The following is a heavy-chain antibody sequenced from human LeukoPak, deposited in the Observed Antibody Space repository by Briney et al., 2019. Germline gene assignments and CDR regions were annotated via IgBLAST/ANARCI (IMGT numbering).Heavy chain of an antibody. D-gene: IGHD4-23*01. V-gene: IGHV5-51*01. CDR1: GSRFTTYW. CDR2: IFPGDSDT. CDR3: ARHPGNSGCWLDP. J-gene: IGHJ5*02. Sequence: GASLKISCKASGSRFTTYWIAWVRQMPGKGLEWMGIIFPGDSDTSYSPSFQGQVTISADKTISTAYLKWSSLKASDTAMYYCARHPGNSGCWLDPWGQGTRVTVSS.